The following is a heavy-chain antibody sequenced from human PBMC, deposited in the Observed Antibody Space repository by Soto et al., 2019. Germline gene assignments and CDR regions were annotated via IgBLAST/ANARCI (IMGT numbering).Heavy chain of an antibody. CDR2: INAGNGNT. CDR1: GYTFTSYA. Sequence: GASVKVSCKASGYTFTSYAMHWVRQAPGQRLEWMGWINAGNGNTKYSQKFQGRVTITRDTSASTAYMELSSLRSEDTAVYYCACDSNGNYYYYGMDVWGQGTTVTV. CDR3: ACDSNGNYYYYGMDV. V-gene: IGHV1-3*01. J-gene: IGHJ6*02. D-gene: IGHD2-21*02.